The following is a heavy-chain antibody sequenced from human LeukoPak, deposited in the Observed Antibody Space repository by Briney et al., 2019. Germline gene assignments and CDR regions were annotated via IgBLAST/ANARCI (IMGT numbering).Heavy chain of an antibody. CDR1: GYTFTSYG. D-gene: IGHD3-22*01. CDR2: ISAYNGNT. V-gene: IGHV1-18*01. Sequence: ASVKVSCKASGYTFTSYGISWVRQAPGQGLEWMGWISAYNGNTNYAQKFQGRVTITTDESTSTAYMELSSLRSEDTAVYYCARNGYYDSSGYYYAYYYYMDVWGKGTTVTVSS. J-gene: IGHJ6*03. CDR3: ARNGYYDSSGYYYAYYYYMDV.